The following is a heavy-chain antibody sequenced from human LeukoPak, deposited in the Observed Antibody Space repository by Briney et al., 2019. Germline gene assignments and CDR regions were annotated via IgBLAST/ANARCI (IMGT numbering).Heavy chain of an antibody. Sequence: TSETLSLTCTVSGGSISSYYWSWIRQPPGKGLEWIGYIYYSGSTNYNPSLKSRVTISVDTSKNQFSLKLSSVTAADTAVYYCARAVKHDYGGNEYFQHWGQGTLVTVSS. J-gene: IGHJ1*01. D-gene: IGHD4-23*01. CDR1: GGSISSYY. V-gene: IGHV4-59*01. CDR3: ARAVKHDYGGNEYFQH. CDR2: IYYSGST.